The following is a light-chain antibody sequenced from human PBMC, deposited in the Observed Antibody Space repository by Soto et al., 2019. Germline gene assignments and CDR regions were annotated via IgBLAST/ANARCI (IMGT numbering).Light chain of an antibody. CDR3: LLFYDGVAV. CDR1: TGDVTNGRW. V-gene: IGLV7-46*01. J-gene: IGLJ7*01. Sequence: QTVVTQEPSLTVSPGGTVTLTCGSTTGDVTNGRWPYWFQQRPGQVPRTLIHDTSNKHSWTPARFSGSPLGGKAALTLSGAQPEDEAAYYCLLFYDGVAVFGGGTQLTVL. CDR2: DTS.